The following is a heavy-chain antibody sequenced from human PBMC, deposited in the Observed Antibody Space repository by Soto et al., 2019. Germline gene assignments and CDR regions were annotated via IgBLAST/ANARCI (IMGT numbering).Heavy chain of an antibody. V-gene: IGHV3-9*01. Sequence: VQLVESGGGLVQPGGSRRLSCGVSGINFDDFAMHWVRQVPGKGLEWVSGINWDSEDIGYADSVKGRFTISRDNAKNSLYLQMNSLKAEDTALYYCAKDTAPGFYDANGHLDSWGQGTPGTVSS. CDR1: GINFDDFA. CDR2: INWDSEDI. D-gene: IGHD2-8*01. J-gene: IGHJ4*02. CDR3: AKDTAPGFYDANGHLDS.